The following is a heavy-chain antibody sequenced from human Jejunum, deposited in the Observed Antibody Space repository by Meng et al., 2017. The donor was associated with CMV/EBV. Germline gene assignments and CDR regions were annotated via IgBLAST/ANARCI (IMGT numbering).Heavy chain of an antibody. Sequence: GFTFAEYGMGWVRQAPGKGLEWVANIKGDGSAKYSADSVKGRSTIARDNAKWTLYLQMTSLRVEDTAVYYCAKWVVPPGVGYGLDVWGQGTAVTVSS. CDR2: IKGDGSAK. J-gene: IGHJ6*02. CDR1: GFTFAEYG. D-gene: IGHD2-2*01. V-gene: IGHV3-7*01. CDR3: AKWVVPPGVGYGLDV.